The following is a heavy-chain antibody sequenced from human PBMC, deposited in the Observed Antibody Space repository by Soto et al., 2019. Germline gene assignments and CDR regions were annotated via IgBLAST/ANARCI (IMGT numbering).Heavy chain of an antibody. CDR3: AKDMKGYYYAMDV. Sequence: QVQLVESGGGVVQPGRSLRLSCAASGFTFSFYGMHWVRQAPGKGLEWVAVMSYDGSNEYYADSVKGRFIISRDNSNNTLYLQMDSLRDEDTAVYYCAKDMKGYYYAMDVWGQGTTVTVSS. CDR2: MSYDGSNE. CDR1: GFTFSFYG. J-gene: IGHJ6*02. V-gene: IGHV3-30*18.